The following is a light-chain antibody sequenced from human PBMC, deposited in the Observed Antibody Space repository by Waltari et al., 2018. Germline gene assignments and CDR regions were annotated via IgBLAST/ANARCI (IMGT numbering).Light chain of an antibody. V-gene: IGKV3-20*01. Sequence: EIVLTQSPGTLSLSPGERATLSFRARQSISKYLDGYQQKPGQAPRLLIYHASSRAAGIPDMFSGSGSGTDFSLSISRLEPEDFAVYYCQHYESLPVTFGQGTKVEIK. J-gene: IGKJ1*01. CDR2: HAS. CDR1: QSISKY. CDR3: QHYESLPVT.